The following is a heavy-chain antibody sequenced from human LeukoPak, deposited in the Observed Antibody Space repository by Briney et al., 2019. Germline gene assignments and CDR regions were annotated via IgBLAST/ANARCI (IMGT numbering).Heavy chain of an antibody. CDR2: ISGSGGST. J-gene: IGHJ4*02. V-gene: IGHV3-23*01. D-gene: IGHD3-22*01. CDR1: GFTFSSDA. CDR3: AKDPPYDSSGYYYVYYFDY. Sequence: GGSLRLSCAASGFTFSSDAMSWVRQAPGKGLEWVSAISGSGGSTYYADSVKGRFTISRDNSKNTLYLQMNSLRAEDTAVYYCAKDPPYDSSGYYYVYYFDYWGQGTLVTVSS.